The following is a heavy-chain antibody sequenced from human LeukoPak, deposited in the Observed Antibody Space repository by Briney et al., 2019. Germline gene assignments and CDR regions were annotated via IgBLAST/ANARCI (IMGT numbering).Heavy chain of an antibody. Sequence: GGSLRLSCVVSGFPFSSYGMHWVRKAPGKGLEWVAVISYDGNDKYYADSVKGRFTISRDNSKNTLYLQMSTLRAEDTAVYYCAKVLSSSWYENAFDIWGQGTMVTVSS. CDR1: GFPFSSYG. J-gene: IGHJ3*02. CDR3: AKVLSSSWYENAFDI. CDR2: ISYDGNDK. D-gene: IGHD6-13*01. V-gene: IGHV3-30*18.